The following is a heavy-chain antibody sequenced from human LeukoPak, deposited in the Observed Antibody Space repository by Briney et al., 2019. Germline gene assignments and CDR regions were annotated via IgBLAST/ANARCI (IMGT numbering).Heavy chain of an antibody. Sequence: GGSLRLSCAASGFTFSTYAMTWVRQAPGKGLEWVSVISYGGDNTYYADSVKGRFTISRDNSKNTLYLQMSSLRAEDTAVYYCAKRFDSSGWYAAFDIWGQGTMVTVSS. CDR2: ISYGGDNT. CDR3: AKRFDSSGWYAAFDI. V-gene: IGHV3-23*01. D-gene: IGHD6-19*01. J-gene: IGHJ3*02. CDR1: GFTFSTYA.